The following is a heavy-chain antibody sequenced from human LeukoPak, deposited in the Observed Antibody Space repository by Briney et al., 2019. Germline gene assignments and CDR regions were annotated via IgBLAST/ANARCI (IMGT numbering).Heavy chain of an antibody. V-gene: IGHV1-2*02. CDR1: GYTFTAYY. CDR2: INPNSGGT. CDR3: AREGSDIVVVVAARDAFDI. Sequence: ASVKVSCKASGYTFTAYYMYWVRQAPGQGLEWMGWINPNSGGTNYAQKFQGRVTMTRDTSISTAYMELSRLRSDDTAVYYCAREGSDIVVVVAARDAFDIWGQGTMVTVSS. D-gene: IGHD2-15*01. J-gene: IGHJ3*02.